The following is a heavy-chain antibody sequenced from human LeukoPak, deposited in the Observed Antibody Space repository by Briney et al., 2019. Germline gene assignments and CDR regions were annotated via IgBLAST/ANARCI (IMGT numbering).Heavy chain of an antibody. J-gene: IGHJ4*02. D-gene: IGHD5-24*01. V-gene: IGHV1-24*01. CDR2: FDPEDDET. Sequence: ASVKVSCKVSGYTLTQLSMHWVRQAPGKGLEWMGSFDPEDDETIYAQKFQGRVTMTEDTSIDTAYMELSSLRSEDTAVYYCVRDGNGYTPSDFWGQGTLVTVSS. CDR3: VRDGNGYTPSDF. CDR1: GYTLTQLS.